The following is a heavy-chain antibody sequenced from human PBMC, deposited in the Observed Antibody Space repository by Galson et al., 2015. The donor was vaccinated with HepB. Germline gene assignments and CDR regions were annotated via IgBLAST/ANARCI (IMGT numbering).Heavy chain of an antibody. Sequence: CAVYGGSFSAYYWSWIRQPPGKGLEWIGEINHSGSTNYNPSLKSRVTISVDTSKNQFSLKLSSVTAADTAVYYCASSSYCSGGSCDDYWGQGTLVTVSS. CDR1: GGSFSAYY. J-gene: IGHJ4*02. CDR2: INHSGST. V-gene: IGHV4-34*01. D-gene: IGHD2-15*01. CDR3: ASSSYCSGGSCDDY.